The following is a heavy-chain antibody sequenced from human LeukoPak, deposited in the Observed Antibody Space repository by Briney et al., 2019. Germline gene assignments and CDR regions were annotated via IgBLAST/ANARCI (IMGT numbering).Heavy chain of an antibody. CDR2: IYHSGST. J-gene: IGHJ6*03. V-gene: IGHV4-38-2*02. Sequence: SETLSLTCTVSGYSITSNYYWGWIRQPPGKGLEWIGSIYHSGSTYYYPSLKSRVTISVDTSKNQFSLKLSSVTAADTAVYYCARDHYCTNGVCYYYYYMDVWGKGTTVTVSS. CDR3: ARDHYCTNGVCYYYYYMDV. CDR1: GYSITSNYY. D-gene: IGHD2-8*01.